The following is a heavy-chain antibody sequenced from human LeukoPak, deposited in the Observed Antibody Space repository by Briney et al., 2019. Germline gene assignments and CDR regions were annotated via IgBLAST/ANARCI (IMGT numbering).Heavy chain of an antibody. CDR3: AVGGRTKGDY. CDR1: GYTFTSYY. CDR2: INPSGGST. Sequence: ASVKVSCKASGYTFTSYYMHWVRQAPGQGGEGMGIINPSGGSTSYAQKFQGRVTMTRDMSTSTVYMEPSSLKSEDTAVYYCAVGGRTKGDYWGQGTLVTVSS. D-gene: IGHD3-16*01. V-gene: IGHV1-46*01. J-gene: IGHJ4*02.